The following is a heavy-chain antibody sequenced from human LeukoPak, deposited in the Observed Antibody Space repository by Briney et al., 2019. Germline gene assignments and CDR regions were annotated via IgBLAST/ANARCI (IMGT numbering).Heavy chain of an antibody. CDR2: INPNSGGT. V-gene: IGHV1-2*02. J-gene: IGHJ6*02. Sequence: WASVKVSCKASGYAFTGYYMHWVRQAPGQGLEWMGWINPNSGGTNYAQKFQGRVTMTRDTSISTAYMELSRLRSDDTAVYYCARVFYYDSSGYYGYYYYGMDVWGQGTTVTVSS. D-gene: IGHD3-22*01. CDR1: GYAFTGYY. CDR3: ARVFYYDSSGYYGYYYYGMDV.